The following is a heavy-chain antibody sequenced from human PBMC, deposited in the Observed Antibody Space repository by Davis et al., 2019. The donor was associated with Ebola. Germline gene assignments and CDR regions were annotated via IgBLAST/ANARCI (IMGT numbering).Heavy chain of an antibody. Sequence: SVKVSCKASGGTFSSYAISWVRQAPGQGLEWMGGIIPIFGTANYAQKFQGRVTITADESTSTAYMELSSLRSEDTAVYYCARGSSGWYSDAFDIWGQGTMVTVSS. CDR2: IIPIFGTA. CDR1: GGTFSSYA. CDR3: ARGSSGWYSDAFDI. V-gene: IGHV1-69*13. J-gene: IGHJ3*02. D-gene: IGHD6-19*01.